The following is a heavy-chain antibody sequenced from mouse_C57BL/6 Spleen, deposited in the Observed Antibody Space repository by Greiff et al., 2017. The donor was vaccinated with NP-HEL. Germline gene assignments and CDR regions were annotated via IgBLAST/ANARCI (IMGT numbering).Heavy chain of an antibody. J-gene: IGHJ1*03. CDR3: ARYWDVWYFDV. CDR1: GYPFTSYW. D-gene: IGHD4-1*01. V-gene: IGHV1-72*01. Sequence: QVHVKQPGAELVKPGASVKLSCKASGYPFTSYWMHWVKQRPGRGLEWIGRIDPNSGGTKYNEKFKSTATLTVDKHSSTAYMQLSSLTSEDSAVYYCARYWDVWYFDVWGTGTTVTVSS. CDR2: IDPNSGGT.